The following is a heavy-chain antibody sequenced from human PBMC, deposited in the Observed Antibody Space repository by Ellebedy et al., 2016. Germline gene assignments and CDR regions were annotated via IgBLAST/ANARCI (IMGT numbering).Heavy chain of an antibody. D-gene: IGHD6-13*01. CDR2: INWNGGST. CDR3: ARQSSSWYFALVGYFDL. Sequence: ETLSLTXAASGFTFDDYGMSWVRQAPGKGLEWVSGINWNGGSTGYADSVKGRFTISRDNAKNSLYLQMNSLRAEDTALYYCARQSSSWYFALVGYFDLWGRGTLVTVSS. CDR1: GFTFDDYG. V-gene: IGHV3-20*03. J-gene: IGHJ2*01.